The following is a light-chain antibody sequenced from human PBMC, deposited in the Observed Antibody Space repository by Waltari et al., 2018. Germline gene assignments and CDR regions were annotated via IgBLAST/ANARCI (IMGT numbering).Light chain of an antibody. J-gene: IGLJ2*01. CDR2: LNSDGSH. Sequence: QLVLTQSPSASASLGASVKLTCTLSSGHSDYAIAWHQQQPGKGPRYLMKLNSDGSHNKGDGIPDRFSGSSSGAECYLTISSLQSEDEADYYCHAWRSGILVFAGGTKLTVL. V-gene: IGLV4-69*01. CDR1: SGHSDYA. CDR3: HAWRSGILV.